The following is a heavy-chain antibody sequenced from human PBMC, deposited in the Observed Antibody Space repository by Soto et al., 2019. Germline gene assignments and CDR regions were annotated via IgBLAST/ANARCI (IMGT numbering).Heavy chain of an antibody. CDR2: ISGSGGST. V-gene: IGHV3-23*01. CDR3: AKDSKGGSGSGCWFDP. CDR1: GFTFSSYA. J-gene: IGHJ5*02. D-gene: IGHD3-3*01. Sequence: EVQLLESGGGLVQPGGSLRLSCAASGFTFSSYAMSWIRQAPGKGLEWVSTISGSGGSTYYADSVKGPFTISRDNSRTTLYLQMNSVIADDTAVYHCAKDSKGGSGSGCWFDPCGQGTLVTVSS.